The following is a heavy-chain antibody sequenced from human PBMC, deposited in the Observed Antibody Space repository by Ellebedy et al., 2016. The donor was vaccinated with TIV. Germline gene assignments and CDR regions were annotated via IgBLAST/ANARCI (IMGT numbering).Heavy chain of an antibody. V-gene: IGHV3-74*01. CDR1: GFTFSTYW. Sequence: GGSLRLXXAASGFTFSTYWMQWVRQAPGKGLVWVSRLSSDGGRANYADSVRGRFTISRDNARDSLYLQMNSLRAEDTAVYYCARDRLYYGSGSYYFDYWGQGTLVTVSS. CDR3: ARDRLYYGSGSYYFDY. J-gene: IGHJ4*02. D-gene: IGHD3-10*01. CDR2: LSSDGGRA.